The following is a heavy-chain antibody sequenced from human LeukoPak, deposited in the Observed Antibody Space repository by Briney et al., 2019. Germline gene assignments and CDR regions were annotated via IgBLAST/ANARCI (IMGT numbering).Heavy chain of an antibody. CDR1: GYTFTGYY. Sequence: EASVKVSCKASGYTFTGYYMHWVRQAPGQGLEWMGWINPNSDGTNYAQKFQGRVTMTRDTSISTAYMELSRLRSDDTAVYYCARTKMTTVTTSWFDPWGQGTLVTVSS. CDR3: ARTKMTTVTTSWFDP. D-gene: IGHD4-17*01. V-gene: IGHV1-2*02. J-gene: IGHJ5*02. CDR2: INPNSDGT.